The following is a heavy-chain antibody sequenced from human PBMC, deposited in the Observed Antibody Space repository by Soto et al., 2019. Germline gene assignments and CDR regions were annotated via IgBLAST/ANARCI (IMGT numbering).Heavy chain of an antibody. J-gene: IGHJ6*02. Sequence: SETLSLTCTVSGGSISSYYLSWIRQPPGKGLEWIGYIYYSGSTNYNPSLKSRVTISVDTSKNQFSLKLSSVTAADTAVYYCARVKLETLYYYYYYGMDVWGQGTTVTVSS. CDR1: GGSISSYY. CDR3: ARVKLETLYYYYYYGMDV. CDR2: IYYSGST. V-gene: IGHV4-59*01.